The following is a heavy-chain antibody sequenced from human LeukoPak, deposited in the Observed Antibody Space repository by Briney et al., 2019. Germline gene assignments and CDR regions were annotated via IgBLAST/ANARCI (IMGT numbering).Heavy chain of an antibody. CDR2: IYHSGST. J-gene: IGHJ4*02. D-gene: IGHD3-9*01. CDR3: ARGDILRYFDRRGYYFDY. V-gene: IGHV4-4*02. CDR1: GGSISSSNW. Sequence: SETLSLTCAVSGGSISSSNWWSWVRQPPGKGLEWIGEIYHSGSTNYNPSLKSRVTISVDKSKNQFSLKLSSVTAADTAVYYCARGDILRYFDRRGYYFDYWGQGTLVTVSS.